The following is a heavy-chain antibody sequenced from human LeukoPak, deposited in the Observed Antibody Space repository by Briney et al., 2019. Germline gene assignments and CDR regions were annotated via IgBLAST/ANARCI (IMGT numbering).Heavy chain of an antibody. D-gene: IGHD3-10*01. V-gene: IGHV3-30*04. CDR3: ARGGRRDGTVSTYYFYAMDV. CDR1: GFSFSDNV. CDR2: LSYDGVNA. Sequence: GGSLRLSCVVSGFSFSDNVFHWVRQAPGKGLERVTYLSYDGVNAFYADSVKGRFTISRDTAGGTVSLQMDNLRVEDTAVYYCARGGRRDGTVSTYYFYAMDVWGQGTAVTVSS. J-gene: IGHJ6*02.